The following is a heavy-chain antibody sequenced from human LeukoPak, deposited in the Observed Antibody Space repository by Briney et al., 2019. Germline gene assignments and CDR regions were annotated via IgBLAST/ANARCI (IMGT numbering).Heavy chain of an antibody. CDR2: IYSAGST. CDR3: ARDYCSSTSCYYYYYYYYMDV. J-gene: IGHJ6*03. V-gene: IGHV3-53*05. D-gene: IGHD2-2*01. CDR1: GFTVSSNY. Sequence: PGGSLRLSCAASGFTVSSNYMSWVRQAPGKGPEWVSVIYSAGSTYYADSVKGRFTISRDKSKNTLYLQMNSLRSEDTAVYYFARDYCSSTSCYYYYYYYYMDVRGKGTTITVSS.